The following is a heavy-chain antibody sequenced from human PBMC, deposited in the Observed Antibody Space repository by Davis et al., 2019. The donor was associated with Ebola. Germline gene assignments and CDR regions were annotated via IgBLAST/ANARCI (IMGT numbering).Heavy chain of an antibody. Sequence: GESLKISCAASGFTVSSNYMSWVRQAPGKGLEWVSVIYSGGSTYYADSVKGRFTISRHNSTNTLYLQMNSLRAEDTAVYYCARDSWIYGMDVWGQGTTVTVSS. J-gene: IGHJ6*02. CDR2: IYSGGST. V-gene: IGHV3-53*04. CDR3: ARDSWIYGMDV. D-gene: IGHD5-12*01. CDR1: GFTVSSNY.